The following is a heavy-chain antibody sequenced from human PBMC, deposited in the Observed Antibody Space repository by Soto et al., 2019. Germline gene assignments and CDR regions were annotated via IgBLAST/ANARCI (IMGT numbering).Heavy chain of an antibody. CDR3: ARGTHCFGPGIFDL. CDR1: GDSISRYY. Sequence: PSETLSLTCSVSGDSISRYYWSWVRQSPGRAREWIGYIYHSDSTTTRYNPSLETRVSISADTSKSQSSLRLNSVSAADTAVYYCARGTHCFGPGIFDLWGPGTLVTVSS. J-gene: IGHJ4*02. D-gene: IGHD3-3*01. V-gene: IGHV4-59*01. CDR2: IYHSDSTTT.